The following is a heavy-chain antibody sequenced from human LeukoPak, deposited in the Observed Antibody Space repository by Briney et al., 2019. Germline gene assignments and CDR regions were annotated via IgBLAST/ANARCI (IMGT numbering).Heavy chain of an antibody. J-gene: IGHJ4*02. CDR2: ISGSGDST. D-gene: IGHD5-18*01. CDR3: AKLNSYGDY. CDR1: GFTFSRHG. Sequence: GGSLRLSCAVSGFTFSRHGMSWVRQAPGKGLEWVSTISGSGDSTYYADSVKGRFTNSRDNSKNMVFLQMDSLRVEDTAAYYCAKLNSYGDYWGQGTLVTISS. V-gene: IGHV3-23*01.